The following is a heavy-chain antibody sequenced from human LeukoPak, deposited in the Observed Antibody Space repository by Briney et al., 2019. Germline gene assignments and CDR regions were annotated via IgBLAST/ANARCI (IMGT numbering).Heavy chain of an antibody. D-gene: IGHD1-26*01. CDR3: AGIVGATESFDY. Sequence: ASVKVSCKASGYTFTSYDINWVRQATGQGLEWMGWVNPNSGNTGYAQKFQGRVTMTRDTSISTAYMELSRLRSDDTAVYYCAGIVGATESFDYWGQGTLVTVSS. CDR2: VNPNSGNT. CDR1: GYTFTSYD. V-gene: IGHV1-8*01. J-gene: IGHJ4*02.